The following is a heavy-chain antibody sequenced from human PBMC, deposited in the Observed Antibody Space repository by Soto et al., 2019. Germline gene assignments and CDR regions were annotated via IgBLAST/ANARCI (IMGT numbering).Heavy chain of an antibody. D-gene: IGHD6-19*01. Sequence: PSQTLSLTCAISGDSVSSNSAAWNWIGQSPSRGLEWLGRTYYRSKWYNDYAVSVKSRITINPDTSKNQFSLQLNSVTPEDTAVYYCARASPPWRYSSGWYQSYFDYWGQGTLVTVS. V-gene: IGHV6-1*01. J-gene: IGHJ4*02. CDR1: GDSVSSNSAA. CDR2: TYYRSKWYN. CDR3: ARASPPWRYSSGWYQSYFDY.